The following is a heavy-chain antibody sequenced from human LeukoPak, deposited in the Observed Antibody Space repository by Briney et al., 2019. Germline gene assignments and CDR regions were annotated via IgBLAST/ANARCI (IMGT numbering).Heavy chain of an antibody. V-gene: IGHV1-46*01. J-gene: IGHJ4*02. D-gene: IGHD3-10*01. CDR2: LNPSGGST. CDR3: ARGGGGSGSPTEY. Sequence: ASVKVSCKASGYTFASYYMHWVRQAPGQGLEWMGILNPSGGSTTYAQKFQGRVTMTEDTSTDTAYMELSSLRSEDTAVYYCARGGGGSGSPTEYWGQGTLVTVSS. CDR1: GYTFASYY.